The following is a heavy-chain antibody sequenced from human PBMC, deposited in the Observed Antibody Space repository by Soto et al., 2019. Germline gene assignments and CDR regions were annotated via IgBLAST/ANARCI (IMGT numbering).Heavy chain of an antibody. D-gene: IGHD4-17*01. Sequence: GGSLRLSCAASGFTVSSNYMSWVRQAPGKGLEWVSVIYSGGSTYYADSVKGRFTISRDNSKNTLYLQMNSLRAEDTAVYYCARDRREGRSYGDYNDAFDIWGQGTMVTVSS. J-gene: IGHJ3*02. CDR2: IYSGGST. V-gene: IGHV3-66*01. CDR3: ARDRREGRSYGDYNDAFDI. CDR1: GFTVSSNY.